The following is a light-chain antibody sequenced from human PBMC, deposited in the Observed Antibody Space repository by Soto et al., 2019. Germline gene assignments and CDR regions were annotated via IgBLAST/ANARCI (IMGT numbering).Light chain of an antibody. CDR3: SSYTSSNTLEV. J-gene: IGLJ2*01. CDR1: SRDVGGSNY. Sequence: QSVLIQPASVSGSPGQPITISCTGTSRDVGGSNYVSWYQHHPHRAPKLLIYEVSYRPSGVSSRFSGSKSGNTASLTISGLQAEDEADYYCSSYTSSNTLEVFGVGTKLTVL. CDR2: EVS. V-gene: IGLV2-14*01.